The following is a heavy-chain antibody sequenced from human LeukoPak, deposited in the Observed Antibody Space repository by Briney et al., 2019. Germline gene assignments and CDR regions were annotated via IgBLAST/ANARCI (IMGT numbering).Heavy chain of an antibody. Sequence: GGSLRLSCAASGFTLSNHWMRWVHQAPGKGLVWVSRISGDEIWTSYADSVKGRFIISRDNAKDTLYLQMNSLRTEDTAVYYCAREYNSGPKQTDAFDIWGRGTMVTVSS. CDR3: AREYNSGPKQTDAFDI. CDR2: ISGDEIWT. D-gene: IGHD3-22*01. V-gene: IGHV3-74*01. CDR1: GFTLSNHW. J-gene: IGHJ3*02.